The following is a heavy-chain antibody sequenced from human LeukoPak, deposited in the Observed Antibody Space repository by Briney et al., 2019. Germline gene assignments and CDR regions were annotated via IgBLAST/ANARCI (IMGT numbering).Heavy chain of an antibody. CDR3: ARGGMYSGSYYAPVGFDY. CDR1: GFTFSSYW. V-gene: IGHV3-74*01. D-gene: IGHD1-26*01. J-gene: IGHJ4*02. Sequence: GGSLRLSCAASGFTFSSYWMHWVRQASGKGLVWVSRINSDGSSTSYADSVKGRFTISRDNAKNTLYLQMNSLRAEDTAVYYCARGGMYSGSYYAPVGFDYWGQGTLVTVSS. CDR2: INSDGSST.